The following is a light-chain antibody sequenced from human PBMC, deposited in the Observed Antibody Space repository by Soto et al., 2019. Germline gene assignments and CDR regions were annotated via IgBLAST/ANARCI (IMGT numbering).Light chain of an antibody. CDR1: QSVSSS. CDR2: GAS. CDR3: QQCYNWPLT. Sequence: EIVMTQSPATLSVSPGERATLSCRASQSVSSSLAWYQQKPGQAPRLLIYGASTRATGVPARFSSSGSGTEFALTISSLQSEDFAVYYCQQCYNWPLTFGGGTKVEIK. V-gene: IGKV3-15*01. J-gene: IGKJ4*01.